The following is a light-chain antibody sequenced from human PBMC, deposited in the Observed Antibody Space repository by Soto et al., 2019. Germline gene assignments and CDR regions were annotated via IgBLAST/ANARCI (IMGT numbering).Light chain of an antibody. J-gene: IGLJ1*01. CDR3: CSYAGSSTLV. CDR2: EGS. Sequence: QSALTQPASVSGSPGQSITISCTGTSSDVGSYNLVSWYQQHPGKAPKLMIYEGSKRPSGVSNHFSGSKSGNTASLTISGLQAEDEADYYCCSYAGSSTLVFGPGTKVTVL. V-gene: IGLV2-23*01. CDR1: SSDVGSYNL.